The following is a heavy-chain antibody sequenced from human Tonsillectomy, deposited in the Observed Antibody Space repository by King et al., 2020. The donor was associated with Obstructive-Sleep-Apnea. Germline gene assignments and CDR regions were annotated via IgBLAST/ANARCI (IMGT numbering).Heavy chain of an antibody. CDR3: ARIGSNWYYFDY. D-gene: IGHD1-20*01. CDR1: GASISSTSFY. V-gene: IGHV4-39*07. CDR2: IYYTGTT. Sequence: QLPLQESGPGLVRPSETLSLTCNVSGASISSTSFYWGWVRQPSGNGLEWIVSIYYTGTTYYNPSLKSRVTISVDTSKNQFSLNLTSVTAADTAVYYCARIGSNWYYFDYWGQGTLVTVS. J-gene: IGHJ4*02.